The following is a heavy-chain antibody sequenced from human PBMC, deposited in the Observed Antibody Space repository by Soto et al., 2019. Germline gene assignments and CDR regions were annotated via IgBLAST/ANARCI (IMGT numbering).Heavy chain of an antibody. CDR3: ARDYYDSSGYYFDY. J-gene: IGHJ4*02. CDR1: GFTFSDYY. D-gene: IGHD3-22*01. V-gene: IGHV3-11*06. Sequence: GGSLILSCAASGFTFSDYYMSWIRQAPGKGLEWVSYISSISSYTNYADSVKGRFTISRDNAKNSLYLQMNSLRAEDTAVYYCARDYYDSSGYYFDYWGQGTLVTVS. CDR2: ISSISSYT.